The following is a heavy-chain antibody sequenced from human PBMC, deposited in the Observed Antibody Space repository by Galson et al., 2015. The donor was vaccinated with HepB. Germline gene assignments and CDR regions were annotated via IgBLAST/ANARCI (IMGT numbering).Heavy chain of an antibody. CDR1: GFIFSSYA. D-gene: IGHD3-16*01. V-gene: IGHV3-30*04. Sequence: SLRLSCAASGFIFSSYAMHWVRQAPGKGLEWLAVISYDGSHKYHTDSEKGRLTVSRDNSNSTLYSEINSLRAEDTAIYFCSRARGDHYDYAMDVWGLGTTVAVS. J-gene: IGHJ6*02. CDR3: SRARGDHYDYAMDV. CDR2: ISYDGSHK.